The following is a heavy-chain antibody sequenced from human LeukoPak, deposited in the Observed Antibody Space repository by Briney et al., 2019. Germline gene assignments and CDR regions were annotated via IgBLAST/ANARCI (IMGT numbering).Heavy chain of an antibody. V-gene: IGHV3-30*02. CDR3: AKDWVVHDYGDYEKVDY. D-gene: IGHD4-17*01. J-gene: IGHJ4*02. Sequence: PGGFLRLSCAASGFTFSSYGMHWVRQAPGKGLEWVSFIRYDGSNEYYADSVRGRFTISRDNSKNTLYLQMNSLRAEDTAVYYCAKDWVVHDYGDYEKVDYWGQGTLVTVSS. CDR2: IRYDGSNE. CDR1: GFTFSSYG.